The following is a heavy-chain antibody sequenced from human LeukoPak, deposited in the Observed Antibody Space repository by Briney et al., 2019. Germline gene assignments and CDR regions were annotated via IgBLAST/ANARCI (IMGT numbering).Heavy chain of an antibody. CDR1: GFTFSNYA. CDR3: ARRGQYYYGSPGYYYYGMAV. D-gene: IGHD3-10*01. CDR2: TSGSGGNT. V-gene: IGHV3-23*01. J-gene: IGHJ6*02. Sequence: GGSLRLSCAASGFTFSNYAMSWVRQAPGKGLEWVSTTSGSGGNTYYADSVKGRFTISRDTSKNTLYLQMNSLRAEDTAVYYCARRGQYYYGSPGYYYYGMAVWGQGTTVTVSS.